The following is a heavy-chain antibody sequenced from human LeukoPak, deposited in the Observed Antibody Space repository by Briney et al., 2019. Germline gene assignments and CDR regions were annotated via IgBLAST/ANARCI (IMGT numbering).Heavy chain of an antibody. CDR3: ASLGSGRFFDL. V-gene: IGHV4-4*07. Sequence: PSETLSLTCTVSGGSIRSYHWSWIRQPAGKGLERVGLIYTSGSTKYNSSLKSRVSMSVDTSKNQFSLKLRSVTAADTAVYFCASLGSGRFFDLWGRGTLVTVSS. D-gene: IGHD3-16*01. CDR2: IYTSGST. CDR1: GGSIRSYH. J-gene: IGHJ2*01.